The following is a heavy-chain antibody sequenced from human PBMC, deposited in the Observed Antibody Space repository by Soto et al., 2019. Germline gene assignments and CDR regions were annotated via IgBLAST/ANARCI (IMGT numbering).Heavy chain of an antibody. J-gene: IGHJ4*02. CDR2: SRNKANSYTT. CDR1: GFSFSDHY. V-gene: IGHV3-72*01. CDR3: TRTETGIPVSN. Sequence: ESGGGLVQPGGSLRLSCAASGFSFSDHYMEWVRQAPGKGLEWVGRSRNKANSYTTEYATSVKGRFTISRDNSENSLYLQMNSLKSEDTALYYCTRTETGIPVSNWGQGTLVTVSS. D-gene: IGHD6-19*01.